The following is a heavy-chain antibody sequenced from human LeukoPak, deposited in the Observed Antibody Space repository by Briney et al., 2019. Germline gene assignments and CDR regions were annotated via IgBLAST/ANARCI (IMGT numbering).Heavy chain of an antibody. CDR3: ARLYYDSSGYADY. Sequence: PSETLSLTCTVSGGSISSYYWSWIRQPPGKGREWIGYIYYSGSTNDNPSLKSRVTISVDTSKNQFSLKLSSVTAADTAVYYCARLYYDSSGYADYWGRGTLVTVSS. V-gene: IGHV4-59*01. J-gene: IGHJ4*02. D-gene: IGHD3-22*01. CDR1: GGSISSYY. CDR2: IYYSGST.